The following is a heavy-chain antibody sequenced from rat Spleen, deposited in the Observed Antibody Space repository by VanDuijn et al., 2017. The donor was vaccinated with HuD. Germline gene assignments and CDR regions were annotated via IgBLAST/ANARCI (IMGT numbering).Heavy chain of an antibody. D-gene: IGHD1-11*01. Sequence: EVQLVESGGDLVQPGRSLKLSCAASGFTFSDYNMAWVRQAPKKGLEWVATIIYDGIRTYYRDSVKGRFTISRDNAKSTLYLQMDSLRSEDTATYYCATRDGGYPHWGQGVMVTVSS. CDR2: IIYDGIRT. CDR3: ATRDGGYPH. J-gene: IGHJ2*01. V-gene: IGHV5S10*01. CDR1: GFTFSDYN.